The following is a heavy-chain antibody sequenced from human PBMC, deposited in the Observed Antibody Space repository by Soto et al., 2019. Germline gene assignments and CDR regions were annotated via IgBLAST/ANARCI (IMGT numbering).Heavy chain of an antibody. CDR2: INAGNGNT. CDR3: ARSNYYGSGSYYLLFGY. V-gene: IGHV1-3*01. D-gene: IGHD3-10*01. Sequence: ASVKVSCKASGYTFTSYAMHWVRQAPGQRLEWMGWINAGNGNTKYSQKFQGRVTITRDTSASTAYMELSSLRSEDTAVYYCARSNYYGSGSYYLLFGYWGQGTLVTVS. J-gene: IGHJ4*02. CDR1: GYTFTSYA.